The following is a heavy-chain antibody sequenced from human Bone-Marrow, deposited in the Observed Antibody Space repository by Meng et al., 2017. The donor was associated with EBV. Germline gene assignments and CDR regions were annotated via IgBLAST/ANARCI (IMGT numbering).Heavy chain of an antibody. Sequence: QGALQESGPGSGNPSGTLSLPCVVSGGYISSSNWWSWVRQPPGKGLEWIGEIYHSGSTNYNPSLKSRVTISVDKSKNQFSLKLSSVTAADTAVYYCLLQVQDDDYWGQGTLVTVSS. D-gene: IGHD1-1*01. CDR2: IYHSGST. V-gene: IGHV4-4*02. J-gene: IGHJ4*02. CDR3: LLQVQDDDY. CDR1: GGYISSSNW.